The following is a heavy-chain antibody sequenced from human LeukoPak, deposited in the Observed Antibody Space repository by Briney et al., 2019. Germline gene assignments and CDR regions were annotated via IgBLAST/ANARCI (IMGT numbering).Heavy chain of an antibody. J-gene: IGHJ3*02. D-gene: IGHD3-9*01. V-gene: IGHV4-59*01. Sequence: SETLSLTCTVSGGSISSYYWSWIRQPPGKGLEWIGYIYYSGSTNYNPSLKSRVTISVDTSKNQFSLKLSSVTAADTAVYYCARDSSPGVGVRYFDWSPAFDIWGQGTMVTVSS. CDR1: GGSISSYY. CDR2: IYYSGST. CDR3: ARDSSPGVGVRYFDWSPAFDI.